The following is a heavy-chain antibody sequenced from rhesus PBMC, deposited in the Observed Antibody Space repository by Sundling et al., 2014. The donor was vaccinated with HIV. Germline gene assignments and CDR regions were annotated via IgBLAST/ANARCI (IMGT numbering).Heavy chain of an antibody. CDR3: AKSRISGTFY. CDR1: GGSISSPNW. Sequence: QVQLQESGPAVVKPSETLALSCGVSGGSISSPNWWTWIRQSPGKGLEWIGNIYGRGDVTEYNSSLKTRVTISKDTSKNQFSLKLRSVTAADTAVYYCAKSRISGTFYWGQGVLVTVSS. D-gene: IGHD1-14*01. J-gene: IGHJ4*01. CDR2: IYGRGDVT. V-gene: IGHV4-93*01.